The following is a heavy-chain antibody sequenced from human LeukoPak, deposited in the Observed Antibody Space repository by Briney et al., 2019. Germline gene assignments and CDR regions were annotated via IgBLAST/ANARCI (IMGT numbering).Heavy chain of an antibody. V-gene: IGHV5-10-1*01. CDR3: ARHPSPMVRGVTSPIPYDAFDI. J-gene: IGHJ3*02. CDR1: GYSFTSYW. CDR2: IDPSDSYT. D-gene: IGHD3-10*01. Sequence: GESLKISCKGSGYSFTSYWISWVRQMPGKGLEWMGRIDPSDSYTNYSPSFQGHVTISADESISTAYLQWSSLKASDTAMYYCARHPSPMVRGVTSPIPYDAFDIWGQGTMVTVSS.